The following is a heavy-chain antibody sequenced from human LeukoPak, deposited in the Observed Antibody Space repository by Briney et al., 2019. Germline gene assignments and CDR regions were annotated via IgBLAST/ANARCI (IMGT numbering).Heavy chain of an antibody. Sequence: SETLSLTCTASVGSISSYTWGWIRQPPGKGLDWIGYIYYSGSTNYNPSLKSRVTISVDTSKNQFSLKLSSVTAADTAVYYCARAGDTAMVRDYYYYYMDVWGKGTTVTVSS. V-gene: IGHV4-59*01. CDR1: VGSISSYT. J-gene: IGHJ6*03. CDR3: ARAGDTAMVRDYYYYYMDV. D-gene: IGHD5-18*01. CDR2: IYYSGST.